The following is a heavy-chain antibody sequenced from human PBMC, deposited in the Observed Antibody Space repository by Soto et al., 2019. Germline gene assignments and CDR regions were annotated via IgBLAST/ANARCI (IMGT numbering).Heavy chain of an antibody. Sequence: PSETLSLTCTVSGASANDYYWNWVRQPLGKGLEWIGFIHYTGSRIFNPSLQSRVTMSVDVSQNQFSLRLTSVTAADTAIYYCARWGHPAVKAFDIWGQGTTVTVSS. CDR3: ARWGHPAVKAFDI. CDR2: IHYTGSR. CDR1: GASANDYY. J-gene: IGHJ3*02. D-gene: IGHD3-16*01. V-gene: IGHV4-59*02.